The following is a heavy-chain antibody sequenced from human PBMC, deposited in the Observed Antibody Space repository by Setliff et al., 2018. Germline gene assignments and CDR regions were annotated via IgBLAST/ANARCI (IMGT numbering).Heavy chain of an antibody. V-gene: IGHV4-39*01. Sequence: SETLSLTCTVSNGSISISDPYWGWIRQSPGKGLEWIGEIYHSGSTNYNPSLKSRVTISVDTSKNQFSLRLTSVTAADTAIYYCARNPASGAYYSSRPFHFDYWGQGALVTVSS. CDR1: NGSISISDPY. CDR2: IYHSGST. J-gene: IGHJ4*02. D-gene: IGHD3-22*01. CDR3: ARNPASGAYYSSRPFHFDY.